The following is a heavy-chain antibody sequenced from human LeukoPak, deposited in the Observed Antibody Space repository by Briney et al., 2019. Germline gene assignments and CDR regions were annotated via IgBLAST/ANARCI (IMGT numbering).Heavy chain of an antibody. CDR2: IRYDGSNK. V-gene: IGHV3-30*02. CDR3: AKDTTPPKAGFDP. Sequence: GGSLRLSCAASGFSFSVYEMHWVRQAPGKGLEWVAFIRYDGSNKYYADSVKGRFTISRDNSKNTLYLQMNSLRAEDTAVYYCAKDTTPPKAGFDPWGQGTLVTVSS. CDR1: GFSFSVYE. D-gene: IGHD1-14*01. J-gene: IGHJ5*02.